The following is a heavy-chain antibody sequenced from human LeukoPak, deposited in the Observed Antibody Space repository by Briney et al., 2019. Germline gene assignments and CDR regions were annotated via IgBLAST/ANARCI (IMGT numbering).Heavy chain of an antibody. CDR1: GDSISSSNW. J-gene: IGHJ5*02. D-gene: IGHD3-10*01. CDR2: IYHSGST. CDR3: ARKTCYYGSGSDYGCWFDP. Sequence: SETLSLTCAVSGDSISSSNWWTWVRQPPGKGLEWIGEIYHSGSTNYNPSLKSRVTISVDTSKNQFSLKLSSVSAADTAVYYCARKTCYYGSGSDYGCWFDPWGQGTLVTVSS. V-gene: IGHV4-4*02.